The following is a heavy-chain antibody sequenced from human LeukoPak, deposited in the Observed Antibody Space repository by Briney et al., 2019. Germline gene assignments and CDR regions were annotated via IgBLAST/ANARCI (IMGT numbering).Heavy chain of an antibody. CDR2: IYYSGST. J-gene: IGHJ4*02. V-gene: IGHV4-59*01. D-gene: IGHD5-12*01. CDR3: ARSAGYDYGVFGY. Sequence: SETLSPTCTVSGGSISSYYWSWIRQPPGKGLEWIGYIYYSGSTNYNPSLKSRVTISVDTSKNQFSLKLSSVTAADTAVYYCARSAGYDYGVFGYWGQGTLVTVSS. CDR1: GGSISSYY.